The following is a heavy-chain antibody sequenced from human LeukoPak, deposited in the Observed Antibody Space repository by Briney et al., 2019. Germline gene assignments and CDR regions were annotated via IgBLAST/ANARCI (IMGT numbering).Heavy chain of an antibody. CDR1: GYSFTSYW. Sequence: GESLKISCKGSGYSFTSYWIGWVRQMPGKGLEWMGIIYPGDSDTRYSPSFQGQVTISADKSISTAYLQWSSLKASDTAMYYCARHMNYGDYYYYYYMDVWGKGTTVTVSS. V-gene: IGHV5-51*01. CDR3: ARHMNYGDYYYYYYMDV. J-gene: IGHJ6*03. D-gene: IGHD4-17*01. CDR2: IYPGDSDT.